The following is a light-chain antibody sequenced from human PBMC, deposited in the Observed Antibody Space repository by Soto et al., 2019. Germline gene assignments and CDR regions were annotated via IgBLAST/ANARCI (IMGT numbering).Light chain of an antibody. CDR3: TACDTSLTGHLV. J-gene: IGLJ2*01. CDR2: SND. CDR1: TSNIGSHS. Sequence: QSVLTQPPSASGAPGQTVTMSCSGTTSNIGSHSVNWYRQLPGTAPKVVMFSNDERPSGVPDRFSGSKSGTSASLTITGLQSEDEADYYCTACDTSLTGHLVFGGGTKLTVL. V-gene: IGLV1-44*01.